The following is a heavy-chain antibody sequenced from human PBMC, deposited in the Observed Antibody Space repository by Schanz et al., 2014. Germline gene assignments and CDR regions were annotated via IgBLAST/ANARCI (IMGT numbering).Heavy chain of an antibody. CDR1: EFTFSTDA. D-gene: IGHD3-3*01. CDR3: VRDSFFAFDY. Sequence: EVHLVESGGGLVEPGGSLRLSCAASEFTFSTDAMSWVRQAPGKGLEWVSYVSRSTPDIYYADSVKGRFTMSRDNAKNSVFLQMNSLRAEDTAVYYCVRDSFFAFDYWGQGTLXTVSS. CDR2: VSRSTPDI. J-gene: IGHJ4*02. V-gene: IGHV3-48*01.